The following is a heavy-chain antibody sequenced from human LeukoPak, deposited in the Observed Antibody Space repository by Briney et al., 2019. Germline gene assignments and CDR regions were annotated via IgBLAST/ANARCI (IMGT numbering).Heavy chain of an antibody. J-gene: IGHJ4*02. V-gene: IGHV3-23*01. D-gene: IGHD1-1*01. Sequence: GGSLRLSCAASGFTFSSYAMSWVRQAPGKGLEWASGMSVSGGSTFYADSVKGRFTISRDNSKNTLYPQMSSLGAEDTAVYYCAKVAPYGNYLFDCWGRGTLVTVSS. CDR2: MSVSGGST. CDR1: GFTFSSYA. CDR3: AKVAPYGNYLFDC.